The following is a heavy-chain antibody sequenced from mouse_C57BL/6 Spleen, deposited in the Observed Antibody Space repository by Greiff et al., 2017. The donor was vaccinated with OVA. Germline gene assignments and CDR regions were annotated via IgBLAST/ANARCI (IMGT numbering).Heavy chain of an antibody. CDR3: TRGGSSPAAY. J-gene: IGHJ3*01. Sequence: EVKLMESGEGLVKPGGSLKLSCAASGFTFSSYAMSWVRQTPEKRLEWVAYISSGGDYIYYADTVKGRFTISRDNARNTLYLQMSSLKSEDTAMYYCTRGGSSPAAYWGQGTLVTVSA. CDR1: GFTFSSYA. D-gene: IGHD1-1*01. V-gene: IGHV5-9-1*02. CDR2: ISSGGDYI.